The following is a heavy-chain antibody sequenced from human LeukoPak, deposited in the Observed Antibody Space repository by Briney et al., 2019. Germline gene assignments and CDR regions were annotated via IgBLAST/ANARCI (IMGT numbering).Heavy chain of an antibody. V-gene: IGHV4-61*08. CDR1: GGSISSGGYY. CDR2: IYYRGST. J-gene: IGHJ6*02. CDR3: ARVSGYCTAIRCYASGGGVAV. D-gene: IGHD2-2*01. Sequence: SETLSLTCTVSGGSISSGGYYWSWIRQPPGKGLEWIGYIYYRGSTNFNPSLTSRVTMSVDTPKNQFSLKLSSVTAADTAVYYCARVSGYCTAIRCYASGGGVAVWGQGTTVTVSS.